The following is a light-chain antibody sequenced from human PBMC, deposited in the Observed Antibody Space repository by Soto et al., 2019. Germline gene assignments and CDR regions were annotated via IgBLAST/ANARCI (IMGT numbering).Light chain of an antibody. Sequence: QAVVTQEPSLTVSPGGTVTLTCGSSTGAVTSGHLPYWFQQRPGQAPTTLIHDTSNQYSGTPSRFAGSLLGDKAALTLSGAQPADEADYYCLLSYGDVRVFGGGTKVTVL. V-gene: IGLV7-46*01. J-gene: IGLJ6*01. CDR1: TGAVTSGHL. CDR2: DTS. CDR3: LLSYGDVRV.